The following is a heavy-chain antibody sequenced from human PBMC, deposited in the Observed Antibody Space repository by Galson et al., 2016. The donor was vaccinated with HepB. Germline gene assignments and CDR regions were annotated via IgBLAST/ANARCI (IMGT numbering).Heavy chain of an antibody. V-gene: IGHV4-39*01. J-gene: IGHJ4*02. CDR1: GDSISSNSYY. CDR3: ARPYSGSNLGGFDN. Sequence: SETLSLTCTVSGDSISSNSYYWGWIRQPPGKGLEWIGSVYYSVSSYYNPSLESRVTIFIDASKNQFSLKLTSVTAADTAVYYCARPYSGSNLGGFDNWGRGILVTVSS. CDR2: VYYSVSS. D-gene: IGHD1-26*01.